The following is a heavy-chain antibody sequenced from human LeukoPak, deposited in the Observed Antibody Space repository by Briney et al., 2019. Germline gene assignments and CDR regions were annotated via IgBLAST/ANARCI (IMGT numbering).Heavy chain of an antibody. CDR3: AKDLGTTGTTDY. Sequence: ETLSLTCAVYGGSFSGYYWSWIRQPPGKGLEWVSAISGSGGSTYYADSVKGRFTISRDNSKNTLYLQMNSLRAEDTAVYYCAKDLGTTGTTDYWGQGTLVTVSS. D-gene: IGHD1-1*01. CDR1: GGSFSGYY. V-gene: IGHV3-23*01. J-gene: IGHJ4*02. CDR2: ISGSGGST.